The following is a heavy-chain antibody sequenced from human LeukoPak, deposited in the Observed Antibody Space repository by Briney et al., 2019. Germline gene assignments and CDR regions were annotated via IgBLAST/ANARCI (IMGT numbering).Heavy chain of an antibody. CDR3: ARASLNIVVVPGAFDI. CDR1: GGSISSGSYY. CDR2: IYTSGST. D-gene: IGHD2-2*01. V-gene: IGHV4-61*02. J-gene: IGHJ3*02. Sequence: SQTLSLTCTVSGGSISSGSYYWSWIRQPAGKGLEWIGRIYTSGSTNYNPSLKSRVTISVDTSKNQFSLKLSSVTAADTAVYYCARASLNIVVVPGAFDIWGQGTMVTVSS.